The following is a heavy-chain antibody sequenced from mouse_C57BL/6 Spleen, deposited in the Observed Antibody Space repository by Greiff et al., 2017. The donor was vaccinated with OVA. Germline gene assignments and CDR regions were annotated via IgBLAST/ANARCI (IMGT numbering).Heavy chain of an antibody. D-gene: IGHD1-1*01. V-gene: IGHV1-81*01. J-gene: IGHJ4*01. CDR1: GYTFTSYG. CDR3: ARRDYYGSRRAMDY. Sequence: QVQLQQSGAELARPGASVKLSCKASGYTFTSYGISWVKQRTGQGLEWIGEIYPRSGNTYYNEKFKGKATLTADKSSSTAYMELRSLTSEDSAVYFCARRDYYGSRRAMDYWGQGTSVTVSS. CDR2: IYPRSGNT.